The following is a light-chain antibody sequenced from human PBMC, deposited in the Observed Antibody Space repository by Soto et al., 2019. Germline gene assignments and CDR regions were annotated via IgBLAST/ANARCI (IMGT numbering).Light chain of an antibody. Sequence: DIQMTQSPSSLSASVGDRVTITCRASQSITTYLTWYQQSPGKAPKLLIHGASSLQSGVPSRFSGSGSGTDFTLTISSLQVTDFATYFCQQTYSTPRTFGQGTKVDIK. CDR2: GAS. J-gene: IGKJ1*01. V-gene: IGKV1-39*01. CDR1: QSITTY. CDR3: QQTYSTPRT.